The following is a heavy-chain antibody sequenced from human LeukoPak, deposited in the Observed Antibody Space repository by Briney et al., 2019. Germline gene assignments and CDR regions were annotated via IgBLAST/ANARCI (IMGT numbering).Heavy chain of an antibody. Sequence: GGSLRLSCAASGSTFSSYSMNWVRQAPGKGLEWVSYISSSSSTIYYADSVKGRFTISRDNAKNSLYLQMNSLRAEDTAVYYCARDPRITMVRGVISWFDPWGQGTLVTVSS. CDR3: ARDPRITMVRGVISWFDP. D-gene: IGHD3-10*01. J-gene: IGHJ5*02. V-gene: IGHV3-48*04. CDR2: ISSSSSTI. CDR1: GSTFSSYS.